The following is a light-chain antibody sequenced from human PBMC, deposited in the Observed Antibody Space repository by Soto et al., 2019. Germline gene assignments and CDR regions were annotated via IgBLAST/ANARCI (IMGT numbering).Light chain of an antibody. CDR2: EVS. Sequence: QSALTQPASVSGSPGQSITISCTGTSSDVGSYNLVSWYQQHPGKAPKLMIYEVSKRPSGVSDPFSGSKSGNTASLTISGLQAEDEADYYCCSAVGRSIWVFGGGTKLTVL. V-gene: IGLV2-23*02. CDR1: SSDVGSYNL. J-gene: IGLJ3*02. CDR3: CSAVGRSIWV.